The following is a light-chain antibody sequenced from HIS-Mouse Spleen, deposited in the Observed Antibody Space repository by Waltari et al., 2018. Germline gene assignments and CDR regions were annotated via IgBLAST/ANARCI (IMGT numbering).Light chain of an antibody. CDR1: SSAVGSYTL. Sequence: QSALTQPASVSGSPGQSITIPGTVTSSAVGSYTLVSWYQQHPGKAPKLMIYEGSKRPSGVSNRFSGSKSGNTASLTISGLQAEDEADYYCCSYAGSSTWVFGGGTKLTVL. CDR3: CSYAGSSTWV. J-gene: IGLJ3*02. CDR2: EGS. V-gene: IGLV2-23*01.